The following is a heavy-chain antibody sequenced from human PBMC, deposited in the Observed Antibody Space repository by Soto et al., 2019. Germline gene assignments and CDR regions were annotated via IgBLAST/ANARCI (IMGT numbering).Heavy chain of an antibody. CDR2: VYHTGST. D-gene: IGHD2-8*02. CDR3: AREDDTGGQPDFEH. J-gene: IGHJ1*01. Sequence: QVQLQESGPGLVKPSETLSLTCTVSGASVSSDSSYWTWIWQPPGKGLEWIGYVYHTGSTRYNPSLKNRVTISIDTSKNQFSLKLRSVTAADTAIYYCAREDDTGGQPDFEHWGQGTLVTVSS. CDR1: GASVSSDSSY. V-gene: IGHV4-61*01.